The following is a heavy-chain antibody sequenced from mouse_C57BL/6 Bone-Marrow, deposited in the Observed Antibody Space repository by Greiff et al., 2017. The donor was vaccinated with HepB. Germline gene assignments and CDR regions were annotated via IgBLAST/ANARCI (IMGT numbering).Heavy chain of an antibody. J-gene: IGHJ2*01. D-gene: IGHD2-1*01. CDR1: GYTFTSYW. V-gene: IGHV1-52*01. CDR3: ARSGYYGIPDY. Sequence: QVQLQQPGAELVRPGSSVKLSCKASGYTFTSYWMHWVKQRPIQGLEWIGNIDPSDSETHYNQKFKDKATLTVDKSSSTAYMQLSSLTSEDSAVYYCARSGYYGIPDYWGQGTTLTVSS. CDR2: IDPSDSET.